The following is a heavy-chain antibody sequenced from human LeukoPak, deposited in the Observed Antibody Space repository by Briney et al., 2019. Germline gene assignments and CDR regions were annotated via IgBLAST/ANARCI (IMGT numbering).Heavy chain of an antibody. Sequence: GGSLRLSCVASGFTFSNYAMSWICQAPGKGLEWVSYISSSGSTIYYADSVKGRFTISRDNAKNSLYLQMNSLRAEDTAVYYCAELGITMIGGVWGKGTTVTISS. CDR3: AELGITMIGGV. V-gene: IGHV3-48*03. D-gene: IGHD3-10*02. CDR1: GFTFSNYA. J-gene: IGHJ6*04. CDR2: ISSSGSTI.